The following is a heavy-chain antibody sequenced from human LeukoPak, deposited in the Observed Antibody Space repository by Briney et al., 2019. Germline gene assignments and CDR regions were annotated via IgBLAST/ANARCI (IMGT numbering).Heavy chain of an antibody. CDR3: ARGSSTYYCDSSSPFDY. V-gene: IGHV1-69*13. D-gene: IGHD3-22*01. Sequence: SVKVSCKASGGTFSSYAISWVRQAPGQGLEWMGGIIPIFGTANYAQKFQGRVTITADESTSTAYMELSSLRSEDTAVYYCARGSSTYYCDSSSPFDYWGQGTLVTVSS. J-gene: IGHJ4*02. CDR2: IIPIFGTA. CDR1: GGTFSSYA.